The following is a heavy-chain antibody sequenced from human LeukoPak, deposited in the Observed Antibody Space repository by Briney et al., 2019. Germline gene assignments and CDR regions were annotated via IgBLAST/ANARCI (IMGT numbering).Heavy chain of an antibody. CDR1: GGTFSSYT. D-gene: IGHD5-18*01. CDR3: ARGNGDTLGY. J-gene: IGHJ4*02. CDR2: INPILGIA. V-gene: IGHV1-69*02. Sequence: SVRVSCKASGGTFSSYTNSWVRQAPGQGLEWMGRINPILGIANYAQKFQGRVTITADKSTSTAYVELSSLRSEDTAVYYCARGNGDTLGYWGQGTLVAVSS.